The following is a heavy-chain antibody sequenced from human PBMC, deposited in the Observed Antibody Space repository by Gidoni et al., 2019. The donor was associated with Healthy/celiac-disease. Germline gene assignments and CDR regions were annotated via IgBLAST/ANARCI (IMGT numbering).Heavy chain of an antibody. V-gene: IGHV3-21*01. J-gene: IGHJ4*02. CDR1: GFTFSSYS. CDR3: ARDGDYGDHSDY. Sequence: EVQLVDSGGGLVKPGGSLRLSCAASGFTFSSYSMNWVRQAPGKRLEWVSSISSSSSYIYYADSVKGRFTISRDNAKNSLYLQMNSLRAEDTAVYYCARDGDYGDHSDYWGQGTLVTVSS. D-gene: IGHD4-17*01. CDR2: ISSSSSYI.